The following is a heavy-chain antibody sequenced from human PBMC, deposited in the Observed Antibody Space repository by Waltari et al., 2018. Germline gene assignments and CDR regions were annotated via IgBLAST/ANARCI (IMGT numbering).Heavy chain of an antibody. CDR3: AKDRAVAGTGRYFDY. Sequence: QVQLVESGGGVVQPGRSLRLTCAASGFTFSSSGLHWVRQAPGNGLEWVAVIWYDGSNKDYADSVKVTFTSSRDNSKNTLYLQMNSLGAEDTAVYYCAKDRAVAGTGRYFDYWGQGTLVTVSS. CDR2: IWYDGSNK. V-gene: IGHV3-33*06. CDR1: GFTFSSSG. D-gene: IGHD6-19*01. J-gene: IGHJ4*02.